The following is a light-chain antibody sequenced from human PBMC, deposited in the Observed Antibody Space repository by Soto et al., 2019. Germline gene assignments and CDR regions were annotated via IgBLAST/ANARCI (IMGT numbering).Light chain of an antibody. J-gene: IGLJ1*01. CDR2: RNN. Sequence: SALTQPPSASGTPGQRVTISCSGSSXNIGSNYVYWYQQLPGTAPKLLIYRNNQRPSGVPDRFSGSKSGTSASLAISGLRSEDEADYYCAAWDESLSALYVFGTGTKVTVL. CDR1: SXNIGSNY. CDR3: AAWDESLSALYV. V-gene: IGLV1-47*01.